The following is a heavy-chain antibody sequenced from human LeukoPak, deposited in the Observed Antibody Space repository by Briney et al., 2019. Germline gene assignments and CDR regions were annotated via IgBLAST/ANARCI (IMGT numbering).Heavy chain of an antibody. CDR2: INGAGSST. J-gene: IGHJ4*02. V-gene: IGHV3-74*01. CDR3: ARDMYSMSSARGAY. D-gene: IGHD6-6*01. Sequence: GGSLRLSCAASGFTFSDYWRHWVRQAPGKGLVWVARINGAGSSTTYVDSVRGRFTISRDNAKKTLYLQMNSLRGEDAAVYYCARDMYSMSSARGAYWGQGALVTVSS. CDR1: GFTFSDYW.